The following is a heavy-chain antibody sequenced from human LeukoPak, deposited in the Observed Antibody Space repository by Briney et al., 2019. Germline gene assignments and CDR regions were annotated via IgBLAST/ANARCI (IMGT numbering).Heavy chain of an antibody. J-gene: IGHJ4*02. CDR2: IFNSKNT. Sequence: SETLSLTCTLSGGSISSGGFYWTWIRQPPGKGLEWIGYIFNSKNTFYNPSLTSRVTISVDKSKNQFSLKMTSVTAADTAVYYCARDLSGTRFDFWGQGTLVTVSS. CDR1: GGSISSGGFY. V-gene: IGHV4-30-2*01. CDR3: ARDLSGTRFDF. D-gene: IGHD1-26*01.